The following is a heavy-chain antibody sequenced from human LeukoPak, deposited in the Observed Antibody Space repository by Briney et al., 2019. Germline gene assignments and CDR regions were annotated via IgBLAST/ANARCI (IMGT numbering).Heavy chain of an antibody. CDR1: GFTFSNAW. CDR2: IKSKTDGGTT. CDR3: TTDVDTAMVSYAFDI. D-gene: IGHD5-18*01. V-gene: IGHV3-15*01. Sequence: GGSLRLSCAASGFTFSNAWMSWVRQAPGKGLEWVGRIKSKTDGGTTDYAAPVKGRFTISRDDSKNTLYLQMNSLKTEDTAVYYCTTDVDTAMVSYAFDIWGKGTMVTVSS. J-gene: IGHJ3*02.